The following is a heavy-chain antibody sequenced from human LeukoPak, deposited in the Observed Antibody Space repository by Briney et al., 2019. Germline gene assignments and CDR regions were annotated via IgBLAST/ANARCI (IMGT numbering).Heavy chain of an antibody. D-gene: IGHD1-26*01. CDR2: IKSKTDGGTT. CDR3: TTDQELSGSYY. V-gene: IGHV3-15*01. CDR1: GFTFSNAW. J-gene: IGHJ4*02. Sequence: EGSLRLSCAASGFTFSNAWMSWLREAPGEGLEWVGRIKSKTDGGTTDYSAPVKGRFTISRDDSKNTLYLQMNSLKTEDTAVYYCTTDQELSGSYYWGQGTLVTVSS.